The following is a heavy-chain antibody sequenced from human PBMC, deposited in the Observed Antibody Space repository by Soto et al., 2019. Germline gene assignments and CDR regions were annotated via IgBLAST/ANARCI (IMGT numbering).Heavy chain of an antibody. Sequence: GGSLILSCAASGFTFXSYAMSWVRQAPGKGLEWVSAISGSGGSTYYADSVKGRFTISRDNSKNTLYLQMNSLRAEDTAVYYCVSSSWYYWFDPWGQGTLVTVSS. J-gene: IGHJ5*02. CDR1: GFTFXSYA. CDR2: ISGSGGST. CDR3: VSSSWYYWFDP. D-gene: IGHD6-13*01. V-gene: IGHV3-23*01.